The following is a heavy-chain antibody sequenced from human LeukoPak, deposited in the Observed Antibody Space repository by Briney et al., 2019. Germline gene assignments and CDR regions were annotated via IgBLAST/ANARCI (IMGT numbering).Heavy chain of an antibody. J-gene: IGHJ5*02. V-gene: IGHV1-8*02. CDR2: MNPNSGNT. Sequence: GASVKVSCKASGYTFTGYYMHWVRQATGQGLEWMGWMNPNSGNTGSAQKFQGRVTMTRSTSISTAYMELSSLRSEDTAVYYCMRGSSGTYHGIYNWFDPWGQGTLVTVSS. CDR1: GYTFTGYY. D-gene: IGHD1-26*01. CDR3: MRGSSGTYHGIYNWFDP.